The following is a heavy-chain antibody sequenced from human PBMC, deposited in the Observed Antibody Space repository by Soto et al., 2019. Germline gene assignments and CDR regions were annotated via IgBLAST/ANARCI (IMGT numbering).Heavy chain of an antibody. Sequence: PGESLKISCKGSGYSFTSYWIGWVRQMPGKGLEGMGIIYPGDSDTRYSPSFQGQVTISTHKSISTAYLQWSSLKASDTAMFYCARQRIVGATSYYGMDVWGQGTTVTVSS. J-gene: IGHJ6*02. D-gene: IGHD1-26*01. CDR1: GYSFTSYW. CDR2: IYPGDSDT. CDR3: ARQRIVGATSYYGMDV. V-gene: IGHV5-51*01.